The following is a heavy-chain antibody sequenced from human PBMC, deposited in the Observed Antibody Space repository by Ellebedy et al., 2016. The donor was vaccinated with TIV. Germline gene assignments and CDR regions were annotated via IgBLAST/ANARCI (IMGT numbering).Heavy chain of an antibody. CDR2: INHSGST. CDR3: ARGRSSSWFVPPYMDV. D-gene: IGHD6-13*01. Sequence: GSLRLSCAASGFTFSNSWMSWVRQAPGKGLEWIGEINHSGSTNYNPSLKSRVTISVDTSKNQFSLKLSSVTAADTAVYYCARGRSSSWFVPPYMDVWGKGTTVTVSS. J-gene: IGHJ6*03. V-gene: IGHV4-34*01. CDR1: GFTFSNSW.